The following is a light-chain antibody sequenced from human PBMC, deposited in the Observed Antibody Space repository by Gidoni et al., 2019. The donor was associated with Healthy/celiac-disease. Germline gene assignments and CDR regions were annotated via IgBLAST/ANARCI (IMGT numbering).Light chain of an antibody. Sequence: DIQMTQSPSSLSASVGDRVTITCQASQDISNYLNWYQQKPGKAPKLLIYDESNLETGVPSRFSGSGSGTDFTFTISSLQPEDIATYYCQQYDNLPVTFXXXTRLEIK. V-gene: IGKV1-33*01. CDR2: DES. J-gene: IGKJ5*01. CDR3: QQYDNLPVT. CDR1: QDISNY.